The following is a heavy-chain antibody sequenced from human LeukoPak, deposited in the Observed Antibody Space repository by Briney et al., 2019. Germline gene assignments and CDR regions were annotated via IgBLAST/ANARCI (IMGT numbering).Heavy chain of an antibody. CDR3: ARGGAVAGAFDY. V-gene: IGHV3-21*01. J-gene: IGHJ4*02. CDR1: GFTFSSYS. D-gene: IGHD6-19*01. CDR2: ISSSSSYI. Sequence: GGFLRLSCAASGFTFSSYSMNWVRQAPGKGLEWVSSISSSSSYIYYADSVKGRFTISRDNAKNSLYLQMNSLRAEDTAVYYCARGGAVAGAFDYWGQGTLVTVSS.